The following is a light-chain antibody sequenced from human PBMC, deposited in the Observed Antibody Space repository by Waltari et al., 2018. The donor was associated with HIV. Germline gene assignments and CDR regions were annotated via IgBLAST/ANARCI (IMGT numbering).Light chain of an antibody. Sequence: QSALTQPASVSGSPGQSLTISCTGTSSDLGSHNLVSWYQQHPGKAPYLIIYEGTKRPSGISNRFSGSKSGNTASLTISGLQADDEADYFCWSYAGSTPYVLLGGGTKLTVL. CDR1: SSDLGSHNL. J-gene: IGLJ2*01. V-gene: IGLV2-23*01. CDR3: WSYAGSTPYVL. CDR2: EGT.